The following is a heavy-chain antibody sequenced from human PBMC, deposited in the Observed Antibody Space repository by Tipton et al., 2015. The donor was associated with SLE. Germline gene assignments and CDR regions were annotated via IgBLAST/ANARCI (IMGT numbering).Heavy chain of an antibody. J-gene: IGHJ4*02. D-gene: IGHD6-19*01. CDR3: ATSHERHSSGCTFDY. Sequence: SLRLSCSVSGFTFSTYWMSWVRQAPGKGLEWVANINQDGSETYSVNSVKGRFTISRDNTKNSLYLQMNSLRAEDTAVYYCATSHERHSSGCTFDYWGQGTLVTVSS. CDR2: INQDGSET. V-gene: IGHV3-7*03. CDR1: GFTFSTYW.